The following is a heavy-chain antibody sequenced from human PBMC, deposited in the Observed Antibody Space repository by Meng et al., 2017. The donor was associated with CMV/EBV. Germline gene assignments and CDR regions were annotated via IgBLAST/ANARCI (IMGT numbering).Heavy chain of an antibody. Sequence: SVKVSCKTSGGTFSSYAFIWVRQAPGQGLEWMAGIVPIFGTTDYAQKFQGRVTLTTDESTSTAYMELSSLTSEDTAVYYCARASQWLLPYLDHWGQGTLVTVSS. V-gene: IGHV1-69*05. D-gene: IGHD6-19*01. CDR1: GGTFSSYA. J-gene: IGHJ4*02. CDR3: ARASQWLLPYLDH. CDR2: IVPIFGTT.